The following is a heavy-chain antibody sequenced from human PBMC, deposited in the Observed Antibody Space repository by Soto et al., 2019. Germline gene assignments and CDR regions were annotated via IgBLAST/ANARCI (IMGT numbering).Heavy chain of an antibody. CDR3: ARKEYFGSGSFHFDY. V-gene: IGHV1-3*01. Sequence: ASVKVSCKASGYTFTRYPIHWVRQTPGQRLEWMGYINAANGDTRYSHEFQGRVTFNRDASASTVYMELSSLTSEDTAVYYCARKEYFGSGSFHFDYWGQGSLVTVSS. D-gene: IGHD3-10*01. J-gene: IGHJ4*02. CDR2: INAANGDT. CDR1: GYTFTRYP.